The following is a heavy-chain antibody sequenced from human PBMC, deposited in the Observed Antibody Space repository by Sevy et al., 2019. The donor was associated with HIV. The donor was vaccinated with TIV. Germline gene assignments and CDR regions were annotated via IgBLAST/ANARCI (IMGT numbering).Heavy chain of an antibody. D-gene: IGHD5-12*01. CDR3: ARALGDGYNYWEYYYYYYMDV. CDR2: ISSSSSTI. Sequence: GGSLRLSCAASGFTFSSYSMNWVRQAPGKGLEWVSYISSSSSTIYYADSVKGRFTISRDNAKNSLYLQMNSLRAEDTTVYYCARALGDGYNYWEYYYYYYMDVWGKGTTVTVSS. V-gene: IGHV3-48*01. J-gene: IGHJ6*03. CDR1: GFTFSSYS.